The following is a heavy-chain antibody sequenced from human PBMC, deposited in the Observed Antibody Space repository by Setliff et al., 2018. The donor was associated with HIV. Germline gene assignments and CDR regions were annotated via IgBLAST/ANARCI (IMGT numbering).Heavy chain of an antibody. Sequence: SETLSLTCAVSGGSISGHYWSWIRQPPGRGLERIGYIYSSGSTNFNPPLQSRVTISVDTSKNQFSLKLSSVTAADTAVYYCARHSGVASPNWFDPWGQGTLVTVSS. CDR2: IYSSGST. CDR1: GGSISGHY. V-gene: IGHV4-4*09. J-gene: IGHJ5*02. CDR3: ARHSGVASPNWFDP. D-gene: IGHD3-10*01.